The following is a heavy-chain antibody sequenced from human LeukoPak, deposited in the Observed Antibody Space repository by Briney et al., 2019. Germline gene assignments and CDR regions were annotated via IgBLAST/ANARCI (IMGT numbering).Heavy chain of an antibody. Sequence: PSETLSLTCTVSGGSISSYYWSWIRQPPGKGLEWIGYIYYSESTNYNPSLKSRVTISVDMSKNQISLKLSSVTAADTAVYYCARSKGDYGDGSGAFDIWGQGTMVTVSS. CDR1: GGSISSYY. D-gene: IGHD4-17*01. V-gene: IGHV4-59*08. J-gene: IGHJ3*02. CDR2: IYYSEST. CDR3: ARSKGDYGDGSGAFDI.